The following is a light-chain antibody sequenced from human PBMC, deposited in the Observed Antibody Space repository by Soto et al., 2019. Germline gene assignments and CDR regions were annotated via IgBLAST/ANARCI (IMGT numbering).Light chain of an antibody. CDR2: GAS. J-gene: IGKJ4*01. CDR1: QSVTTN. CDR3: QQYDMWPVT. V-gene: IGKV3-15*01. Sequence: EVVMTQSPATLSVSPGERVTFSCTASQSVTTNLAWYQHKPGQSPRLLISGASTGASGIPPRFSGSGSGTEFTLTIGRLQSADSAVYYCQQYDMWPVTFGGGTKVEIK.